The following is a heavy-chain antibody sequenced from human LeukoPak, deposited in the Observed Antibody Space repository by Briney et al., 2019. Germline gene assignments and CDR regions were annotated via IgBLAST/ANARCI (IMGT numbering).Heavy chain of an antibody. CDR2: IYHTGNT. V-gene: IGHV4-38-2*01. CDR3: ARHGGYCSSTTCSQSNYYYYYMDV. J-gene: IGHJ6*03. D-gene: IGHD2-2*01. Sequence: PSETLSLTCAVPGYSISSGYYWGWIRQPPGKGLEGIGSIYHTGNTYYNPSLKSRVTISVDTSKNQFSLKLSSVTAADTAVYYCARHGGYCSSTTCSQSNYYYYYMDVWGKGATVTVSS. CDR1: GYSISSGYY.